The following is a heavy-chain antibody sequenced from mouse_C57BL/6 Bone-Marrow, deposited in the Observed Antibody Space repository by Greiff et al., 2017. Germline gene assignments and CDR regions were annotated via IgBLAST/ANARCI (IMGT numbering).Heavy chain of an antibody. Sequence: VQLQQSGAELVRPGASVKLSCTASGFNIKDDYMHWVKQRPEQGLEWIGWIDPENGDTEYASKFQGKATITADTSSNTAYLQLSSLTSADPAVYYCTTPYDYDDPRGFAYWGQGTLVTVSA. V-gene: IGHV14-4*01. J-gene: IGHJ3*01. CDR1: GFNIKDDY. CDR3: TTPYDYDDPRGFAY. D-gene: IGHD2-4*01. CDR2: IDPENGDT.